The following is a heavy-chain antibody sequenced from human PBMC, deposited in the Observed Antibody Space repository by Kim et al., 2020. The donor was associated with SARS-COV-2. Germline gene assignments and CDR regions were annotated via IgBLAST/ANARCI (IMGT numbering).Heavy chain of an antibody. CDR3: AAGPGRQVQFHY. J-gene: IGHJ4*02. Sequence: SVKVSCKASAFTFTRSAVHWVRQARGQRPEWIGWIVVGSGNTNYAQRFQKRVTISREMSTNTTYMELNSLRSDDTAVYFCAAGPGRQVQFHYWGQGTLVTVSS. CDR2: IVVGSGNT. CDR1: AFTFTRSA. V-gene: IGHV1-58*01.